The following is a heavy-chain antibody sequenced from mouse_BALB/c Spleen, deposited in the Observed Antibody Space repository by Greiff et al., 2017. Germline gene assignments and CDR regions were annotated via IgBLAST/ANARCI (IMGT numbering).Heavy chain of an antibody. V-gene: IGHV1-18*01. CDR2: INPNNGGT. CDR3: ARNYYGSSPYYAMDY. CDR1: GYTFTEYT. Sequence: VQLKQSGPELVKPGASVKISCKTSGYTFTEYTMHWVKQSHGKSLEWIGGINPNNGGTSYNQKFKGKATLTVDKSSSTAYMELRSLTSEDSAVYYCARNYYGSSPYYAMDYWGQGTSVTVSS. J-gene: IGHJ4*01. D-gene: IGHD1-1*01.